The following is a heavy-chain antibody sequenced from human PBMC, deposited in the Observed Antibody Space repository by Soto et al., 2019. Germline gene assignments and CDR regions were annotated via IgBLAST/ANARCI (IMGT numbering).Heavy chain of an antibody. CDR3: ARDGARWNDGIDYYYYMDV. J-gene: IGHJ6*03. D-gene: IGHD1-1*01. CDR2: IYYSGST. CDR1: GGSISSGGYY. V-gene: IGHV4-31*03. Sequence: QVQLQESGPGLVKPSQTLSLTCTVSGGSISSGGYYWSWIRQHPGKGLGWIGNIYYSGSTYYNPSLKSRVTISVDTSKNQFSLKLSSVTAADTAVYYCARDGARWNDGIDYYYYMDVWGKGTTVTVSS.